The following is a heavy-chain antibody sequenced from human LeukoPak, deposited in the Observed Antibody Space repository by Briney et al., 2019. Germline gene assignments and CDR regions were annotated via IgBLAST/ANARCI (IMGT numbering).Heavy chain of an antibody. V-gene: IGHV4-38-2*01. CDR1: GYSISSGYY. Sequence: SETLSLTCAVSGYSISSGYYWGWIRPPPGKGLEGIGIIYHSGSTYYNPSLKRRVTISVDKSKNSFSLKLSSVTAADTAVYYCARRVVRGVQFDYWGQGTLVTVSS. J-gene: IGHJ4*02. CDR3: ARRVVRGVQFDY. D-gene: IGHD3-10*01. CDR2: IYHSGST.